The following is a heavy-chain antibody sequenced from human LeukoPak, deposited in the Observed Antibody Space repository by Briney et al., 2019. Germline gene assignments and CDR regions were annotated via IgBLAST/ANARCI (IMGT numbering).Heavy chain of an antibody. J-gene: IGHJ4*02. D-gene: IGHD1-26*01. V-gene: IGHV3-74*01. CDR2: IDANGKTT. CDR1: GFVFSNYW. CDR3: GRARGGYSAIGH. Sequence: PGGSLRLSCAASGFVFSNYWMHWVRRVPGKGLEWVSRIDANGKTTTYADSVKGRFIISRDDGNSTLYLQMNSLRNDDTALYFCGRARGGYSAIGHWGQGSLVIVSS.